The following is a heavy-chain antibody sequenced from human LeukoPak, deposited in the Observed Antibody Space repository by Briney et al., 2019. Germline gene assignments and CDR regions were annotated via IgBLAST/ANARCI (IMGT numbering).Heavy chain of an antibody. V-gene: IGHV3-48*03. Sequence: GGSLRLSCAASGFTFSSYEMNWVRQAPGKGLEWVSYISSSGDTRYYADSVKGRFTISRDNAKNSLYLQMNSLRAEDTAVYYCARMSMGAVAGTGGFYWGQGTLVTVSS. J-gene: IGHJ4*02. D-gene: IGHD6-19*01. CDR2: ISSSGDTR. CDR1: GFTFSSYE. CDR3: ARMSMGAVAGTGGFY.